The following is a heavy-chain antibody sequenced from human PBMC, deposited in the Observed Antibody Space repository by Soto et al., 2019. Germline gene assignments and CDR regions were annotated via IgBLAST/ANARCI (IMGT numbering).Heavy chain of an antibody. J-gene: IGHJ5*02. Sequence: GASVKVSCKASGYTFTSYAMHWVRQAPGQRLEWMGWINAGNGNTKYSQKFQGRVTITRDTSTSTAYMELRSPRSDDTAVYYCARDEIMTWLDPWGQGTLVTVSS. CDR3: ARDEIMTWLDP. CDR1: GYTFTSYA. D-gene: IGHD2-21*02. V-gene: IGHV1-3*01. CDR2: INAGNGNT.